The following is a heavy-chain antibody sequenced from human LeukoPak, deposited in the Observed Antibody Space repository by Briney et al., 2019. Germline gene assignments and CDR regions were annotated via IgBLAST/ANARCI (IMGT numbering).Heavy chain of an antibody. D-gene: IGHD3-22*01. Sequence: ASVKVSCKASGGTFSTYAINWVRQAPGQGLEWMGGIIPIFGAANYAQKFQGRVTITTDESATTAYMELSSLRSEDTAVYYCARDVEDSSGYYPYWGQGTLVTVSS. J-gene: IGHJ4*02. CDR1: GGTFSTYA. CDR2: IIPIFGAA. CDR3: ARDVEDSSGYYPY. V-gene: IGHV1-69*05.